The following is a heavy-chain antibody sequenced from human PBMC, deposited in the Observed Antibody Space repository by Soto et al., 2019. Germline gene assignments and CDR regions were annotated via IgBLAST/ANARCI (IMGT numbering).Heavy chain of an antibody. CDR1: GYSFTSYW. CDR3: ARVQYQLLFSSGYYYGMVV. V-gene: IGHV5-10-1*01. CDR2: IDPSDSYT. D-gene: IGHD2-2*01. Sequence: PGESLKISCQGSGYSFTSYWISWVRQMPGKGLEWMGRIDPSDSYTNYSPSFQGHVTISADKSISTAYLQWSSLKASDTAMYYCARVQYQLLFSSGYYYGMVVWGQGTTVTVSS. J-gene: IGHJ6*02.